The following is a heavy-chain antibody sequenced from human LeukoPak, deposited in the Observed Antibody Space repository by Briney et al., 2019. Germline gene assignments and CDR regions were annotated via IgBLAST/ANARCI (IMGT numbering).Heavy chain of an antibody. J-gene: IGHJ4*02. D-gene: IGHD5-12*01. CDR1: GYTLTELS. V-gene: IGHV1-24*01. CDR2: FDPEDGET. CDR3: ATPQGNGYDYDY. Sequence: ASVKVSCKVSGYTLTELSMHWVRQAPGKGLEWMGGFDPEDGETIYAQKFQGRATMTEDTSTDTAYMELSSLRSEDTAVYYCATPQGNGYDYDYWGQGTLVTVSS.